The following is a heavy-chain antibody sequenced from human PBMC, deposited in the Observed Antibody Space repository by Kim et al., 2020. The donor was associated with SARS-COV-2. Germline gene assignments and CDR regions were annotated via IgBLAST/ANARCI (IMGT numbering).Heavy chain of an antibody. CDR2: ISYDGSNK. Sequence: GGSLRLSCAASGFTFSSYGMHWVRQAPGKGLEWVAVISYDGSNKYYADSVKGRFTISRDNSKNTLYLQMNSLRAEDTAVYYCAKDKGVVVVIPRGVCDYWGQGTLVTVSS. J-gene: IGHJ4*02. V-gene: IGHV3-30*18. CDR3: AKDKGVVVVIPRGVCDY. CDR1: GFTFSSYG. D-gene: IGHD3-22*01.